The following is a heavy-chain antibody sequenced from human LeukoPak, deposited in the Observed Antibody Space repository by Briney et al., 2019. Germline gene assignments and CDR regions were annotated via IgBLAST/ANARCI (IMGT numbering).Heavy chain of an antibody. CDR3: AKDFRYGDSPLGY. CDR2: KSYDGSNK. CDR1: GFTFSSYG. J-gene: IGHJ4*02. D-gene: IGHD4-17*01. V-gene: IGHV3-30*18. Sequence: PGGSLRLSCAASGFTFSSYGMHWVRQAPGKGLEWVAVKSYDGSNKYYADSVKGRFTISRDNSKNTLYLQMNSLRAEDTAVYYCAKDFRYGDSPLGYWGQGTLVTVSS.